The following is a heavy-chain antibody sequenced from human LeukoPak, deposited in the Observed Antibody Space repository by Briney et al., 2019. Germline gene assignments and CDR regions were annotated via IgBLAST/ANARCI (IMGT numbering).Heavy chain of an antibody. D-gene: IGHD2-15*01. V-gene: IGHV3-23*01. J-gene: IGHJ4*02. CDR2: ISGGGGST. Sequence: PGGSLRLSCVASGFTFSGYAMSWVRQAPGKGLEWVSAISGGGGSTYYADSVKGRFTISRDNSKNTLYLQMNSLRAEDTAVYYCAKGGSCYRYWGQGTLVTVSS. CDR1: GFTFSGYA. CDR3: AKGGSCYRY.